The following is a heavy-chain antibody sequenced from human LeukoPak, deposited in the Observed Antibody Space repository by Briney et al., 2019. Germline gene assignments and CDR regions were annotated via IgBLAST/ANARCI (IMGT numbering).Heavy chain of an antibody. V-gene: IGHV3-21*01. CDR2: ISSSSSYI. Sequence: GGSLRLSCAASGFTFSSYSMNWVRQAPGKGLEWVSSISSSSSYIYYADSVKGRFTISRDNAKNPLYLQMNSLRAEDTAVYYCAREVRYSSGLYYFDYWGQGTLVTVSS. CDR1: GFTFSSYS. D-gene: IGHD6-19*01. CDR3: AREVRYSSGLYYFDY. J-gene: IGHJ4*02.